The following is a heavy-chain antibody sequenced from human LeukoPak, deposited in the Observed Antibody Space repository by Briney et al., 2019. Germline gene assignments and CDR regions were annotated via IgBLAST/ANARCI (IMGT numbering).Heavy chain of an antibody. V-gene: IGHV3-23*01. Sequence: GGSLRLSCAASGFTFSTYAMSWVRQAPGEGLEWVSGIIGSGGGRYYADSVKGRFTISRDNAKNSLYLQMNSLRAEDTALYYCAKAITQLGGMDVWGQGTTVTVSS. CDR3: AKAITQLGGMDV. J-gene: IGHJ6*02. CDR1: GFTFSTYA. CDR2: IIGSGGGR. D-gene: IGHD1-20*01.